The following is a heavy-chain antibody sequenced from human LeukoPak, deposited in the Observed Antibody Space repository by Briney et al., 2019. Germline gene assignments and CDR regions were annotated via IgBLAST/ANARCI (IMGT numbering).Heavy chain of an antibody. CDR3: ARVRFPQLVDY. CDR2: INPSGGST. J-gene: IGHJ4*02. CDR1: GYTFINNW. D-gene: IGHD6-6*01. Sequence: ASVKVSRKASGYTFINNWMHWVRQAPGQGLEWMGIINPSGGSTSYAQKFQGRVTMTRDMSTSTVYMELSSLRSEDTAVYYCARVRFPQLVDYWGQGTLVTVSS. V-gene: IGHV1-46*01.